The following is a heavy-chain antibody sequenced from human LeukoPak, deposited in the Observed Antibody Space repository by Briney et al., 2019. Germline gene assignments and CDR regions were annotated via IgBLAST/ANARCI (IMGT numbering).Heavy chain of an antibody. D-gene: IGHD1-26*01. CDR3: ARGQGSGSSWAFDY. CDR1: GDSISSYS. CDR2: IHYSEST. Sequence: SETLSLTCSVSGDSISSYSWSWIRQPPGKGLEWIGYIHYSESTTYNPSLKNRVTISADPSKHQLSLSLSSVTAADTAVYYCARGQGSGSSWAFDYWGDGTLVTVSS. J-gene: IGHJ4*01. V-gene: IGHV4-59*01.